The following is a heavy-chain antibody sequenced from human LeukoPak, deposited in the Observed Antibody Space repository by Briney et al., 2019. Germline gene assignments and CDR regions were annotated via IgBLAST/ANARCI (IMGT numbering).Heavy chain of an antibody. CDR1: GFTFDDYA. J-gene: IGHJ4*02. CDR3: AKDIRDGYYYDSSGDFDY. CDR2: ISWNSGSI. Sequence: QPGRSLRLSCAASGFTFDDYAMPWVRQAPGKGLEWVSGISWNSGSIGYADSVKGRFTISRDNAKNSLYLQMNSLRAEDTALYYCAKDIRDGYYYDSSGDFDYWGQGTLVTVSS. V-gene: IGHV3-9*01. D-gene: IGHD3-22*01.